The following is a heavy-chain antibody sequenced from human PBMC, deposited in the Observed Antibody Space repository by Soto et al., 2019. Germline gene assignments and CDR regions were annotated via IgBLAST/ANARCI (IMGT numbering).Heavy chain of an antibody. J-gene: IGHJ4*02. Sequence: QVQLVQSGAEVKKPGASVKVSCKASGYTFTSYGISWVRQAPGQGLEWMGWISAYNGNTNYAQKLQGRVTMTTDTSTSTPYMELRSLRSDDTAVYYCARFMTYYYDSSGYYASDWGQGTLVTVSS. CDR2: ISAYNGNT. V-gene: IGHV1-18*01. D-gene: IGHD3-22*01. CDR3: ARFMTYYYDSSGYYASD. CDR1: GYTFTSYG.